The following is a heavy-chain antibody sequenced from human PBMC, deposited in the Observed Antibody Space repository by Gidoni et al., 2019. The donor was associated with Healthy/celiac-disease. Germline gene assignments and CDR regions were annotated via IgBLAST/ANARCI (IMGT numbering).Heavy chain of an antibody. Sequence: QVQLQQWGAGLLQPSETLSLTCAVYGGYFSGYYWRWIRQPPGKGLEWIGEINHSGSTNYNPSLKSRVTISVDTSKNQFSLKLSSVTAADTAVYYCARGSTNRYSSGCPYFDYWGQGTLVTVSS. D-gene: IGHD6-19*01. J-gene: IGHJ4*02. CDR3: ARGSTNRYSSGCPYFDY. V-gene: IGHV4-34*01. CDR2: INHSGST. CDR1: GGYFSGYY.